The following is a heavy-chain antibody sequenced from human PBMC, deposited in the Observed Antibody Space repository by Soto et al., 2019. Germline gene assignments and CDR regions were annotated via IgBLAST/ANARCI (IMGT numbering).Heavy chain of an antibody. CDR3: AREAAARWGDYYYYGMDV. D-gene: IGHD3-10*01. Sequence: KPGGSLRLSCAASGFTFSSYSMNWVRQAPGKGLEWVSSISSSSSYIYYADSVKGRFTISRDNAKNSLYLQMNSLRAEDTAVYYCAREAAARWGDYYYYGMDVWGQGTTVTVSS. J-gene: IGHJ6*02. V-gene: IGHV3-21*01. CDR1: GFTFSSYS. CDR2: ISSSSSYI.